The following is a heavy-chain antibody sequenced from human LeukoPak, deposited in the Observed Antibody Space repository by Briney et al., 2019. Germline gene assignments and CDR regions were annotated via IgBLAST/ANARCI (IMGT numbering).Heavy chain of an antibody. CDR2: IYYSGSA. J-gene: IGHJ6*03. CDR1: GGSISSSINY. CDR3: ARRLLHYYYMDV. Sequence: SETLSPTCTVSGGSISSSINYWAWIRQPPGKGLEWIGSIYYSGSAYYKPSLKSRVTISVDTSKNQFSLKLSSVTAADTAVYYCARRLLHYYYMDVWGKGTTVTVS. D-gene: IGHD2-21*01. V-gene: IGHV4-39*01.